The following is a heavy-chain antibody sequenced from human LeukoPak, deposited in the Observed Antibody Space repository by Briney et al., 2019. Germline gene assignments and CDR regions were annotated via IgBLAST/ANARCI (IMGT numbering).Heavy chain of an antibody. CDR1: GFTFSSYG. V-gene: IGHV3-30*18. D-gene: IGHD3-16*01. CDR3: AKDGSKPWGSYPYYYYGMDV. Sequence: PGGSLRLSCAASGFTFSSYGMHWVRQAPGKGLEWVAVISYDGSNKYYADSVKGRFTISRDNSKNTLYLQMNSLRAEDTAVYYCAKDGSKPWGSYPYYYYGMDVWGQGTTVTVSS. CDR2: ISYDGSNK. J-gene: IGHJ6*02.